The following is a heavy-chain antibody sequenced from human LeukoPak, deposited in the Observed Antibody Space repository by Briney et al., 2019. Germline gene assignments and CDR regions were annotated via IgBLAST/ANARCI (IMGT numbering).Heavy chain of an antibody. CDR1: GGSISSYY. V-gene: IGHV4-4*07. Sequence: PSETLSLTCTVPGGSISSYYWSWIRQPAGKGLEWIGRIYTSGSTNYNPSLKSRVTMSVDTSKNQFSLKLSSVTAADTAVYYCARDISSSWYGLVDYWGQGTLVTVSS. D-gene: IGHD6-13*01. CDR2: IYTSGST. J-gene: IGHJ4*02. CDR3: ARDISSSWYGLVDY.